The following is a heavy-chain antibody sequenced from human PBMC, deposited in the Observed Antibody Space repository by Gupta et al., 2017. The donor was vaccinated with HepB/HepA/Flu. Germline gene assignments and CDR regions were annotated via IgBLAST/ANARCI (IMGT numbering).Heavy chain of an antibody. Sequence: VQLVESGGGVVQPGRSLRLSCAASGFTFSSYAMHWVRQAPGKGLEWVAVISYDGSNKYYADSVKGRFTISRDNSKNTLYLQMNSLRAEDTAVYYCARDQSDIVATALDYWGQGTLVTVSS. CDR2: ISYDGSNK. J-gene: IGHJ4*02. V-gene: IGHV3-30-3*01. CDR1: GFTFSSYA. CDR3: ARDQSDIVATALDY. D-gene: IGHD5-12*01.